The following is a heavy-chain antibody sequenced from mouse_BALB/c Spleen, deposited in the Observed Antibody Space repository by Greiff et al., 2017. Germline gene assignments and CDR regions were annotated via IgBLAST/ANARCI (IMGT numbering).Heavy chain of an antibody. J-gene: IGHJ4*01. CDR2: IWSGGST. D-gene: IGHD4-1*01. CDR1: GFSLTSYG. V-gene: IGHV2-2*02. Sequence: QVQLKESGPGLVQPSQSLSITCTVSGFSLTSYGVHWVRQSPGKGLEWLGVIWSGGSTDYNAAFISRLSISKDNSKSQVFFKMNSLQANDTAIYYCARPWDGAYAMDYWGQGTSVTVSS. CDR3: ARPWDGAYAMDY.